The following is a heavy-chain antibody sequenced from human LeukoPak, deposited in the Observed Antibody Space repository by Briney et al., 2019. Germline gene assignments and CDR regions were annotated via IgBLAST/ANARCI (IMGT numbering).Heavy chain of an antibody. D-gene: IGHD3-22*01. CDR2: IYYSGST. CDR3: ARWDYYDSSGYYEGKDAFDI. J-gene: IGHJ3*02. V-gene: IGHV4-59*08. Sequence: PPETLSLTCTVSGGSISSYYWSWIRQPPGKGLEWIGYIYYSGSTNYNPSLKSRVTISVDTSKNQFSLKLSSVTAADTAVYYCARWDYYDSSGYYEGKDAFDIWGQGTMVTVSS. CDR1: GGSISSYY.